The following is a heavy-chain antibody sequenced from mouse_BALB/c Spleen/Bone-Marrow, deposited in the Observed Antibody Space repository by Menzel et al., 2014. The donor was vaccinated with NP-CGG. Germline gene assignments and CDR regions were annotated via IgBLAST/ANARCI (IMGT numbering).Heavy chain of an antibody. J-gene: IGHJ4*01. Sequence: EVQLVESGGGLVKPGGSLKLSCAASGFTFSSYAMSWVRQSPEKRLEWVAEISSGGSYTYYPDTVTGRFTISSDNAKNTLYLEMSSLRSEDTAMYYCARDHYGYYTMDYWGRGTSVTVSS. CDR2: ISSGGSYT. CDR1: GFTFSSYA. D-gene: IGHD1-2*01. CDR3: ARDHYGYYTMDY. V-gene: IGHV5-9-4*01.